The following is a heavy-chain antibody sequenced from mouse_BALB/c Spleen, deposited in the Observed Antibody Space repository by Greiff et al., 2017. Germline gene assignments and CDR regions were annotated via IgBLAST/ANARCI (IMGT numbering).Heavy chain of an antibody. CDR3: ARTYYGNHAWFAY. Sequence: EVKLMESGAELVKPGASVKLSCTASGFNIKDTYMHWVKQRPEQGLEWIGRIDPANGNTKYDPKFQGKATITADTSSNTAYLQLSSLTSEDTAVYYCARTYYGNHAWFAYWGQGTLVTVSA. CDR2: IDPANGNT. CDR1: GFNIKDTY. V-gene: IGHV14-3*02. D-gene: IGHD2-10*01. J-gene: IGHJ3*01.